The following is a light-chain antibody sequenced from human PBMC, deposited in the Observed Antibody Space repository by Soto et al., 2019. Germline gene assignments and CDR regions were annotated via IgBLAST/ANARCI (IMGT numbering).Light chain of an antibody. CDR2: DVS. CDR3: SSYTSSSTHNYV. CDR1: SDVGGYNY. J-gene: IGLJ1*01. Sequence: QSALTQPPSASGTPGQRVTISCSGSSDVGGYNYVSWYQQHPGKAPKLMIYDVSNRPSGVSNRFSGSKSGNTASLTISGLQAEDEADYYCSSYTSSSTHNYVFGTGTKVTVL. V-gene: IGLV2-14*01.